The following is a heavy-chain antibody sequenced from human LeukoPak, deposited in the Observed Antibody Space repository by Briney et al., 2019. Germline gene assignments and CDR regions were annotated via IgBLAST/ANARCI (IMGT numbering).Heavy chain of an antibody. V-gene: IGHV3-73*01. CDR3: TRRGYYDSSGYHKDY. CDR2: IRSKANSYAT. CDR1: GFTFSGSA. D-gene: IGHD3-22*01. Sequence: PGGSLKLSCAASGFTFSGSAMHWVRQASGKGLEWVGRIRSKANSYATAYAASVKGRFTISRDDSKITAYLQMNSLKTEDTAVYYCTRRGYYDSSGYHKDYWGQGTLVTVSS. J-gene: IGHJ4*02.